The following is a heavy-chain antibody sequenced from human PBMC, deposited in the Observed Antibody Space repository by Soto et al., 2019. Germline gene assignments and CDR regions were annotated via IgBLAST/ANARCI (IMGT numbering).Heavy chain of an antibody. CDR3: ATLREREYQLHLGAFDI. J-gene: IGHJ3*02. CDR2: IYPGDSDT. D-gene: IGHD2-2*01. CDR1: GYSFTSYW. V-gene: IGHV5-51*01. Sequence: PGESLTISCKGSGYSFTSYWIGWVRQMPGKGLEWMGIIYPGDSDTRYSPSFQGQVTISADKSISTAYLQWSSLKASDTAMYYCATLREREYQLHLGAFDIWGQGTMVTVS.